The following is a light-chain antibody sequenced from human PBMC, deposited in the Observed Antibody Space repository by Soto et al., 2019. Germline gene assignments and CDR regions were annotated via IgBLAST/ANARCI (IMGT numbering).Light chain of an antibody. V-gene: IGLV2-14*01. J-gene: IGLJ1*01. CDR2: EVS. CDR3: GTWENSLSVLYV. Sequence: QSALTQPASVSGSPGQSITISCTGTSSDVGAYNYVCWYQQHPGKAPKLMIYEVSHRPSGVSNRFSASKSGNTASLTISGLQAEDEADYYCGTWENSLSVLYVFGPGTKVTVL. CDR1: SSDVGAYNY.